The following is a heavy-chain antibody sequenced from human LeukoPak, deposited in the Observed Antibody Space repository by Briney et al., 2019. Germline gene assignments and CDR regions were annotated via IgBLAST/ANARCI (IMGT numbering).Heavy chain of an antibody. CDR1: GYRFATSG. CDR2: INPYTGNT. D-gene: IGHD5-12*01. V-gene: IGHV1-18*01. Sequence: GASVTVSCKASGYRFATSGISWVRQAPGHGLEWMAYINPYTGNTNYAQNFQGRVTMTTDTSTSTAYMELKSLRSDDTALYYCARGSGYDRLDPWGQGTLVTVSS. J-gene: IGHJ5*02. CDR3: ARGSGYDRLDP.